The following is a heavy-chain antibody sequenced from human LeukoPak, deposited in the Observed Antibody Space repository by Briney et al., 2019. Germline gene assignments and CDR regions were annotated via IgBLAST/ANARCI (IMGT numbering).Heavy chain of an antibody. J-gene: IGHJ4*02. CDR3: ARADPYGGNSADDY. V-gene: IGHV4-34*01. CDR1: GGSFSGYY. CDR2: INHSGST. D-gene: IGHD4-23*01. Sequence: PSETLSLTCAVYGGSFSGYYWSWIRQPPGKGLEWIGEINHSGSTNYNPSLKSRVTTSVDTSKNQFSLKLSSVTAADTAVYYCARADPYGGNSADDYWGQGTLVTVSS.